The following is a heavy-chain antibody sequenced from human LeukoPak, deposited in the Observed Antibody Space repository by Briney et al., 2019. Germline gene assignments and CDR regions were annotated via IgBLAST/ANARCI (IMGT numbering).Heavy chain of an antibody. V-gene: IGHV3-73*01. CDR1: GFTFSGSA. CDR2: IRSKANSYAT. Sequence: GGSLRLSCAASGFTFSGSAMHWVRQASGKGLKWVGRIRSKANSYATAYAASVKGRFTISRDDSKNTAYLQMNSLKTEDTAVYYCTRHPDHRIAARLDYYYYMDVWGKGTTVTVSS. CDR3: TRHPDHRIAARLDYYYYMDV. D-gene: IGHD6-6*01. J-gene: IGHJ6*03.